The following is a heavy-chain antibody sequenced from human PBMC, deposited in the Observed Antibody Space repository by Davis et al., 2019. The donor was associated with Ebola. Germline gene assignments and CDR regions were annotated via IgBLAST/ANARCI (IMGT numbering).Heavy chain of an antibody. CDR3: AKDSGYSSGWYEFDY. J-gene: IGHJ4*02. Sequence: GGSLRLSCAASGFTFSTSAMSWVRQAPGKGLEWVSAISYSGGSTFQSDSVKGRFTISRDNSKNTLYLQMNSLRAEDTAVYYCAKDSGYSSGWYEFDYWGQGTLVTVSS. V-gene: IGHV3-23*01. D-gene: IGHD6-19*01. CDR2: ISYSGGST. CDR1: GFTFSTSA.